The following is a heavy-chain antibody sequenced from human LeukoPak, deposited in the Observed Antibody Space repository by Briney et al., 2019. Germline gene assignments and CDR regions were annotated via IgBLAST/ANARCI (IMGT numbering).Heavy chain of an antibody. J-gene: IGHJ6*03. CDR3: ARGLPPEDYLLRYFDWLSPYMDV. V-gene: IGHV4-59*01. Sequence: PSETLSLTCTVSGGSISSYYWSWIRQPPGKGLEWIGYIYYSGSTNYNPSLKSRVTISVDTSKNQFSLKLSSVTAADTAVYYCARGLPPEDYLLRYFDWLSPYMDVWGKGTMVTVSS. CDR2: IYYSGST. D-gene: IGHD3-9*01. CDR1: GGSISSYY.